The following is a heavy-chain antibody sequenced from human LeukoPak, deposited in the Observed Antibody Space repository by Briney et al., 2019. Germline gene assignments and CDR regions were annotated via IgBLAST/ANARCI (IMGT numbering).Heavy chain of an antibody. Sequence: ASVKVSCKTSGYIFAHNGISWVRQAPGQGPEWMGWISAYNGDTNYAQNFQGRVTMTRDTSTSTVYMELRSLRSDDTAVYYCAREAYYYDNSRPYGGYYFDSWGQGTLVTVSS. D-gene: IGHD3-22*01. CDR2: ISAYNGDT. V-gene: IGHV1-18*01. J-gene: IGHJ4*02. CDR1: GYIFAHNG. CDR3: AREAYYYDNSRPYGGYYFDS.